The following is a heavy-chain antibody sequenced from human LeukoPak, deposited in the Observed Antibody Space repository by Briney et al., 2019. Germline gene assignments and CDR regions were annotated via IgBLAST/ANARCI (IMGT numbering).Heavy chain of an antibody. Sequence: GGSLRLSCAASGFTFDDYGMSWVRQAPGKGLEWVSGINWNGGSTGYADSVKGRFTISRDNAKNSLYLQMNSLRAEDTALYHCARPRTAGSPDAFDIWGQGTMVTVSS. CDR2: INWNGGST. J-gene: IGHJ3*02. CDR1: GFTFDDYG. D-gene: IGHD6-13*01. CDR3: ARPRTAGSPDAFDI. V-gene: IGHV3-20*01.